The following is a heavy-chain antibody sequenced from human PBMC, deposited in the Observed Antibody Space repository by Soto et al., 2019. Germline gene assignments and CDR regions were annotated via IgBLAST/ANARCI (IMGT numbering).Heavy chain of an antibody. D-gene: IGHD4-17*01. J-gene: IGHJ4*02. CDR2: IYYSGST. CDR1: GGSISSYY. CDR3: ARDDGDYYFDY. Sequence: SETLSLTCTVSGGSISSYYWSWIRQPPGKGLEWIGYIYYSGSTNYNPSLKSRVTISVDTSKNQFSLKLSSVTAADTAVYYCARDDGDYYFDYWGQGTLVTVSS. V-gene: IGHV4-59*01.